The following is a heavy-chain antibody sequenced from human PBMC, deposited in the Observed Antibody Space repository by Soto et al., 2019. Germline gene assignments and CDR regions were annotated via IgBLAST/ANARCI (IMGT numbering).Heavy chain of an antibody. Sequence: SGPTLVNPTQTLTLTCTFSGFSLSTNGMCVSWIRQPPGKALEWLALIDWGDDKYYNTSLKTRLTISKDTSENQVVLTMTNMDPVDTATYYCARIAYGTTDNWFDPWGHGTLVTVSS. D-gene: IGHD4-17*01. J-gene: IGHJ5*02. CDR3: ARIAYGTTDNWFDP. V-gene: IGHV2-70*01. CDR1: GFSLSTNGMC. CDR2: IDWGDDK.